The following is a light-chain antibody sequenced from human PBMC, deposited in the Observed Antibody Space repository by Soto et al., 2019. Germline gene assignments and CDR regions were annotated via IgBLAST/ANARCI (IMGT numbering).Light chain of an antibody. CDR2: DVS. CDR1: SSDVGGYIY. CDR3: SSYTSSSTPYV. V-gene: IGLV2-14*01. Sequence: QSALTQPASVSGSPGQSITISCTGTSSDVGGYIYVSWYQQHPGKAPKLMIYDVSNRPSGVSNRFSGSKSGNTASLTISGLQAEDEADYYCSSYTSSSTPYVFGTGTKVTVL. J-gene: IGLJ1*01.